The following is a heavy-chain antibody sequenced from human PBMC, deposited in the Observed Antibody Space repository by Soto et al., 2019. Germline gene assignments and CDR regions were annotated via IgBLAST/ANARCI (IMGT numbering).Heavy chain of an antibody. D-gene: IGHD3-10*01. V-gene: IGHV4-34*01. CDR3: ARREGSGISRGTFDI. J-gene: IGHJ3*02. CDR2: ISYSGST. Sequence: SETLSLTCAVYGGSFSGYYWTWIRQSPGKGLEWIGQISYSGSTNYNPSLKSRVFISIGTSNNQFFLELTSVTAADTAVYYCARREGSGISRGTFDIWGQGTLVTVSS. CDR1: GGSFSGYY.